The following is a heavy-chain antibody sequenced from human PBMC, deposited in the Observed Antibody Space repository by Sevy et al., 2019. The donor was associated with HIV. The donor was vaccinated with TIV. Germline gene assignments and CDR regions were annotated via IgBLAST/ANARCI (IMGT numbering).Heavy chain of an antibody. CDR2: IRNDGSDE. Sequence: GGSLRLSCTASGFTLSNHAMHWVRQGPGKGPEWVAFIRNDGSDEYYADSVKGRFTISRDNSKNTLYLQMNSLRPEDTAVYYCARDRKVLLVVYAIPFDALDIWGQGTMVTVSS. J-gene: IGHJ3*02. CDR3: ARDRKVLLVVYAIPFDALDI. V-gene: IGHV3-30*02. D-gene: IGHD2-8*02. CDR1: GFTLSNHA.